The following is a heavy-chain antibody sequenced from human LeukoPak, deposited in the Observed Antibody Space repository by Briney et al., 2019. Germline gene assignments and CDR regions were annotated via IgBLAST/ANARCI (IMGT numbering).Heavy chain of an antibody. Sequence: KPSETLSLTCTVSGGSISSSSYYWGWIRQPPGKGLEWIGSIYYSGSTYYNPSLKSRVTISVDTSKNQFSLKLSSVTAADTAVYYCATAPLDAITGTTGHDYWGQGTLVTVSS. V-gene: IGHV4-39*07. D-gene: IGHD1-7*01. CDR1: GGSISSSSYY. J-gene: IGHJ4*02. CDR2: IYYSGST. CDR3: ATAPLDAITGTTGHDY.